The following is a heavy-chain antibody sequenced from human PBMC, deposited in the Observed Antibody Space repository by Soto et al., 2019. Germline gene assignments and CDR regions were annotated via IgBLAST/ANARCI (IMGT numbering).Heavy chain of an antibody. Sequence: PSQTLSLTCTVSGGSISSYYWSLLRQPPGKGLEWIGCIYYSGSTNYNPSLKSRVTISVDTSKNQFSLKLSSVTAADTAVYYCARFSVSGEGSWFDPWGQGTLVTVSS. CDR3: ARFSVSGEGSWFDP. CDR1: GGSISSYY. J-gene: IGHJ5*02. V-gene: IGHV4-59*08. D-gene: IGHD3-10*01. CDR2: IYYSGST.